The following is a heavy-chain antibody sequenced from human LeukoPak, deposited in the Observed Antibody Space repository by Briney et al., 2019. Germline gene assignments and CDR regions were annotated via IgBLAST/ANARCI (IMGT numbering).Heavy chain of an antibody. J-gene: IGHJ4*02. CDR2: IYPGDSDT. D-gene: IGHD3-22*01. Sequence: GESLKISCKGSGYSFTSYWIGWVRQMPGKGLEWMGIIYPGDSDTRYSPSFQGQVTISADKSISTAYLQWSSLKASDTTMYYCARVDYYDSSGYYLPCWGQGTLVTVSS. CDR3: ARVDYYDSSGYYLPC. CDR1: GYSFTSYW. V-gene: IGHV5-51*01.